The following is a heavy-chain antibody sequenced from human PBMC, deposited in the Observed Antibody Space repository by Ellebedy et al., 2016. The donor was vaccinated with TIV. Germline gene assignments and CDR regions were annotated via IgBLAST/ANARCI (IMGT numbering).Heavy chain of an antibody. CDR2: IRSKANNYAT. CDR3: TRTFDLSSSLFPDFDY. CDR1: GFTFSSYA. D-gene: IGHD6-13*01. Sequence: ASGFTFSSYAMAWVRQASGKGLEWVGRIRSKANNYATGSAASVKGRFTISRDDSKTTAYLQMNSLKTEDTAIYYCTRTFDLSSSLFPDFDYWGQGSLVTVS. V-gene: IGHV3-73*01. J-gene: IGHJ4*02.